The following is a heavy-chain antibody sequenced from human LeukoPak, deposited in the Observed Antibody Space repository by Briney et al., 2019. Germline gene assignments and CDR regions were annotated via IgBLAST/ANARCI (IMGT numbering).Heavy chain of an antibody. Sequence: GGSLRLSCAASGFTFSSYSMHWVRQAPWKGLEWVSSISSSGTYIYYADSVKGRFTISRDNAKNSVHLQMNSLRAEDTAVYYCAKDLSARFLDYWGQGTLVTVSS. CDR1: GFTFSSYS. CDR2: ISSSGTYI. V-gene: IGHV3-21*01. CDR3: AKDLSARFLDY. D-gene: IGHD3-16*02. J-gene: IGHJ4*02.